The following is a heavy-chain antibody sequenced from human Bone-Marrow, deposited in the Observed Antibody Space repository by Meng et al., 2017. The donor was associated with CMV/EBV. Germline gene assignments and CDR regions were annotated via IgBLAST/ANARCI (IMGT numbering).Heavy chain of an antibody. V-gene: IGHV1-18*01. Sequence: ASVKVSCKASGYTFTSYGISWVRQAPGQGLEWMGWISAYNGNTNYAQKLQGRVTMTTDTSTSTAYMELRSLRSEDTAVYYCAMTDYYDSSGGWFDPWGQGTRVTVSS. CDR3: AMTDYYDSSGGWFDP. D-gene: IGHD3-22*01. J-gene: IGHJ5*02. CDR1: GYTFTSYG. CDR2: ISAYNGNT.